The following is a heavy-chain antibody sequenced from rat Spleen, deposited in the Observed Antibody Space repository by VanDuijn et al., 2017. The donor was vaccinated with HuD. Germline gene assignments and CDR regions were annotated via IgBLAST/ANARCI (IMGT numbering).Heavy chain of an antibody. J-gene: IGHJ2*01. Sequence: EVKLVESGGGLVQPGRSLKLSCAASGFNFHDYWMGWVRQAPGKGLEWIAEINQDSRTIKYTPSLKDKLSISRDNAQNTLYLQMSKLGSEDTAIYYCARKLSGYGNYWGQGVMVTVSS. CDR1: GFNFHDYW. CDR2: INQDSRTI. CDR3: ARKLSGYGNY. D-gene: IGHD4-3*01. V-gene: IGHV4-2*01.